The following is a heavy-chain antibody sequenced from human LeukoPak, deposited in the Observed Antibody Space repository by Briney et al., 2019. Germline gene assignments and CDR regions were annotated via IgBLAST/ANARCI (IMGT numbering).Heavy chain of an antibody. CDR3: ARGRGVVVPAAIKPSRYNWFDP. J-gene: IGHJ5*02. Sequence: PSETLSLTCAVYGGSFSGYYWSWIRQPPGAGLEWIGEINHSGSTNYNPSLKSRVTMSVDTSKNQFSLRLSSVTAADTAVYYCARGRGVVVPAAIKPSRYNWFDPWGQGTLVTVSS. V-gene: IGHV4-34*01. D-gene: IGHD2-2*01. CDR2: INHSGST. CDR1: GGSFSGYY.